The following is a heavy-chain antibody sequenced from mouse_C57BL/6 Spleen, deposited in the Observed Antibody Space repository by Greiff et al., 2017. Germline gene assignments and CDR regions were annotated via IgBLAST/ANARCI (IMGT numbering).Heavy chain of an antibody. J-gene: IGHJ4*01. V-gene: IGHV1-53*01. Sequence: QVQLQQPGTELVKPGASVKLSCKASGYTFTSYWLHWVKQRPGQGLEWIGNINPSNGGTNYNEKFKSKATLTVDNASSTAYMQLSSLTSEDSAVYYCARYYGSSPRWAMDYWGQGTAVTGAS. D-gene: IGHD1-1*01. CDR2: INPSNGGT. CDR3: ARYYGSSPRWAMDY. CDR1: GYTFTSYW.